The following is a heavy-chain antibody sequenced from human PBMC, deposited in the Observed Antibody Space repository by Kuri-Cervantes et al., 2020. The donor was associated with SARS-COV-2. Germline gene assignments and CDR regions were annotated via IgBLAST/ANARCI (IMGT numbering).Heavy chain of an antibody. CDR3: SRDQVSAAGTANY. Sequence: GASLRVSCVASGFTIRDYYMSWIRQAPGKGLEWISYISSSDSTTYYADSVKGRFTISRDNAKRTLFLQMNSLRVDDTAVYYCSRDQVSAAGTANYWGQGALVTVSS. CDR1: GFTIRDYY. J-gene: IGHJ4*02. D-gene: IGHD6-13*01. V-gene: IGHV3-11*01. CDR2: ISSSDSTT.